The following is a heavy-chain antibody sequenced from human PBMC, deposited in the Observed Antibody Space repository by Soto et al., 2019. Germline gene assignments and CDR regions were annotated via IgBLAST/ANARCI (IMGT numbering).Heavy chain of an antibody. V-gene: IGHV2-5*02. CDR1: GFSLSTPGVA. J-gene: IGHJ4*02. CDR3: ASSNGYRIFDC. D-gene: IGHD2-8*01. Sequence: QITLKESGPTLVKPTQTLTLTCTFSGFSLSTPGVAVGWVRLPPGKALEWLALIFWDEDTRYSLFLTKRPTITKGTSKHQVVLTMTNLDPWDTATYYCASSNGYRIFDCWGQGNLVAVSS. CDR2: IFWDEDT.